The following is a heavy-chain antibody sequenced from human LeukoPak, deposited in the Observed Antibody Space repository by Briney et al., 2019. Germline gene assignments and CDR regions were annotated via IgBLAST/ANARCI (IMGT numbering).Heavy chain of an antibody. CDR3: ARLKYQLLYNWFDP. V-gene: IGHV4-34*01. CDR1: GGSFSGYY. CDR2: INHSGST. J-gene: IGHJ5*02. Sequence: PSETLSLTCAVYGGSFSGYYWSWIRQPPGKGLEWIGEINHSGSTNYNPSLKSRVTISVDTSKNQFSLKLSSVTAADTAVYYCARLKYQLLYNWFDPWGQGTLVTISS. D-gene: IGHD2-2*01.